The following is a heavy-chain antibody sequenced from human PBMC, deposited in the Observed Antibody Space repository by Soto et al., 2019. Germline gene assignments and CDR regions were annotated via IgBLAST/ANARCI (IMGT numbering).Heavy chain of an antibody. CDR1: GFTFSSYG. V-gene: IGHV3-30*18. D-gene: IGHD1-26*01. Sequence: GGSLRLSCAASGFTFSSYGMHWVRQAPGKGLEWVAVISYDGSNKYYADSVKGRFTISRDNSKNTLYLQMNSLRAEDTAVYYCAKEGGSYPPAYYYYYGMDVWGQGTTVTVSS. CDR2: ISYDGSNK. CDR3: AKEGGSYPPAYYYYYGMDV. J-gene: IGHJ6*02.